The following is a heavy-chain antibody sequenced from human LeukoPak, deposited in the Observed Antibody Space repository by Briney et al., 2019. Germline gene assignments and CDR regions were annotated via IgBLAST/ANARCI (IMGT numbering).Heavy chain of an antibody. CDR3: AKVRESRYYDFWSGSGEYYFDY. D-gene: IGHD3-3*01. CDR2: ISSSGSTI. V-gene: IGHV3-11*04. CDR1: GFTFSDYY. Sequence: GGSLRLSCAASGFTFSDYYMSWIRQAPGKGLEWVSYISSSGSTIYYADSVKGRFTISRDNAKNSLYLQMNSLRAEDTAVYYCAKVRESRYYDFWSGSGEYYFDYWGQGTLVTVSS. J-gene: IGHJ4*02.